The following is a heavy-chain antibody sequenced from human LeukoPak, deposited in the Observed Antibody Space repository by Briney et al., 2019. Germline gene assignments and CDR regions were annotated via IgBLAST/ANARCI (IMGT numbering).Heavy chain of an antibody. CDR2: ISYDGSNK. Sequence: GGSLRLSCAASGFTFSSYGMHWVRQAPGKGLEWVAVISYDGSNKYYADSVKGRFTISRDNSKNTLYLQMNSLRAEDTAVYYCAKDQGLEWLRLHGMDVWGQGTTVTVSS. J-gene: IGHJ6*02. D-gene: IGHD5-12*01. CDR3: AKDQGLEWLRLHGMDV. CDR1: GFTFSSYG. V-gene: IGHV3-30*18.